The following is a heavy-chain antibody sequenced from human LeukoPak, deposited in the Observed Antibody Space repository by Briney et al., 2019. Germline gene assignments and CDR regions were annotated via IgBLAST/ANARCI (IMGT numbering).Heavy chain of an antibody. CDR2: IWYDGSNK. Sequence: PGGSLRLSCAASGFTFSSYGMHWVRQAPGKGLEWVAVIWYDGSNKYYADSVKGRFTISRDNSKNTLYLQMNSLRAEDTAVYYCAKDPLSGSYYFEIPFDYWGQGTLVTVSS. CDR3: AKDPLSGSYYFEIPFDY. V-gene: IGHV3-33*06. D-gene: IGHD1-26*01. J-gene: IGHJ4*02. CDR1: GFTFSSYG.